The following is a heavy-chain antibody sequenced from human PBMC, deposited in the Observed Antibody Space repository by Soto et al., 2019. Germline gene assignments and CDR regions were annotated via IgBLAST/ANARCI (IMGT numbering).Heavy chain of an antibody. D-gene: IGHD3-3*01. Sequence: WASVKVSCKASGYTFTGYYMHWVRQAPGQGLEWMGWINPNSGGTNYAQKFQGRVTMTRDTSISTAYMELSRLRSDDTAVYYCARDYTIFGVAKFDYWGQGTLVTVSS. CDR2: INPNSGGT. V-gene: IGHV1-2*02. J-gene: IGHJ4*02. CDR3: ARDYTIFGVAKFDY. CDR1: GYTFTGYY.